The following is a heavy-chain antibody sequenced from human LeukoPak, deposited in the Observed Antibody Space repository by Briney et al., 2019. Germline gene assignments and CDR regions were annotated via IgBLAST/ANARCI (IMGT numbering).Heavy chain of an antibody. J-gene: IGHJ2*01. CDR2: KYYTGST. Sequence: SETLSLTCAVSGGSMSDTTFYWGWVRQPPGKGLEWLGSKYYTGSTFYNPSLKSRVSISLDMAKNHFSLKLISVTAADTAIYYCARRHPLFPDNYSYFDLWGRGTLVAVSS. CDR1: GGSMSDTTFY. D-gene: IGHD3-9*01. CDR3: ARRHPLFPDNYSYFDL. V-gene: IGHV4-39*02.